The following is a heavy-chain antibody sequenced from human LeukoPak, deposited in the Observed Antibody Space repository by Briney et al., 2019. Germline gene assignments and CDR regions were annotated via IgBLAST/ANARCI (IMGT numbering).Heavy chain of an antibody. CDR3: ARAPMYRSSVRGRVIWFDP. CDR1: GYTFTSYD. D-gene: IGHD3-10*01. Sequence: ASVKVSCKASGYTFTSYDINWVRQATGQGLEWMGWMNPNSGNTGYAQKLQGRVTMTRNTSISTAYMELSSLRSEDTAVYYCARAPMYRSSVRGRVIWFDPWGQGTLVTVS. CDR2: MNPNSGNT. V-gene: IGHV1-8*01. J-gene: IGHJ5*02.